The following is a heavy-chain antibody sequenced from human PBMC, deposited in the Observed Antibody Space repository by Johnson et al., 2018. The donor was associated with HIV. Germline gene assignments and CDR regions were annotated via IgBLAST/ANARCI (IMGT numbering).Heavy chain of an antibody. CDR3: AREKRYSYGTEAFDI. Sequence: VQLVESGGGLVKPGGSLRLSCSASGFTFSSYWMHWVRQAPGKGLAWVSRISSDGSSTYYADSVKGRFTISRDNAKNTMFVQMNSLRAEDTAVYYCAREKRYSYGTEAFDIWGQGTMVTVSS. J-gene: IGHJ3*02. D-gene: IGHD5-18*01. CDR2: ISSDGSST. V-gene: IGHV3-74*01. CDR1: GFTFSSYW.